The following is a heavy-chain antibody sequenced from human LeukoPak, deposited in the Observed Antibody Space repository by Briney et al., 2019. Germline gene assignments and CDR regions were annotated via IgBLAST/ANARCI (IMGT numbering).Heavy chain of an antibody. Sequence: GASVKVSCKASGYTFTSYYMHWVRQAPGQGLEWMGIINPSGGSTSYAQKFQGRVTITADKSTSTAYMELSSLTSDDTAVYYCARDGRGYSGYDFRYFDYWGQGTLVTVSS. CDR3: ARDGRGYSGYDFRYFDY. V-gene: IGHV1-46*01. CDR2: INPSGGST. CDR1: GYTFTSYY. J-gene: IGHJ4*02. D-gene: IGHD5-12*01.